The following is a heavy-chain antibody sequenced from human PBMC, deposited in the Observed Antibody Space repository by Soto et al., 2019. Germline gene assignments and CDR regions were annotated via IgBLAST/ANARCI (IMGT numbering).Heavy chain of an antibody. CDR3: AADISTNSGSYLDY. J-gene: IGHJ4*02. CDR1: GFTFTSSA. Sequence: GASVKVSCKASGFTFTSSAVQWVRQARGQRLEWIGWIVVGSGNTNYAQKFQERVTITRDMSTSTAYMELSSLRSEDTAVYYCAADISTNSGSYLDYWGQGTLVTVSS. CDR2: IVVGSGNT. D-gene: IGHD1-26*01. V-gene: IGHV1-58*01.